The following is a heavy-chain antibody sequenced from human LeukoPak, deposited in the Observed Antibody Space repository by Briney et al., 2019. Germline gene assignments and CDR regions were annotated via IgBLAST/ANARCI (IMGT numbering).Heavy chain of an antibody. J-gene: IGHJ4*02. CDR3: ARVPDSSGWSGDY. D-gene: IGHD6-19*01. CDR2: ISKDGSNK. V-gene: IGHV3-30*04. Sequence: PGRSLRLSCAASGFTFSSYAMRWLRQAPGKGLEWVAVISKDGSNKYYADSVKGRVTISRDNSKNTLYLQMNSLRVEATAVYYCARVPDSSGWSGDYWGQGTLVTVSS. CDR1: GFTFSSYA.